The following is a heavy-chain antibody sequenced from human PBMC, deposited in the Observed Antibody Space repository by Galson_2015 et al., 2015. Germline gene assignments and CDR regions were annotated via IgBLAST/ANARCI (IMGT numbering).Heavy chain of an antibody. CDR2: IFYSGST. D-gene: IGHD2-21*01. V-gene: IGHV4-30-4*01. J-gene: IGHJ3*02. CDR1: GGSISSGNYY. CDR3: ARLGCGDTWHRQNALDI. Sequence: LTCTVSGGSISSGNYYWSWIRQPPGKGLEWIGYIFYSGSTYYNPSLKSRVTISVDTSKNQFSLKLSPVTAADTAVYYCARLGCGDTWHRQNALDIWGQGTMVTVSS.